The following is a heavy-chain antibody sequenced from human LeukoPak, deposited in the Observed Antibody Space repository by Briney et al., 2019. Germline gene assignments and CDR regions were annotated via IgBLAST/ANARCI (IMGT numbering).Heavy chain of an antibody. CDR2: TYAGGAS. Sequence: GGSLRLSCAASGFNISKTYLMWARQAPGKRLEWVSVTYAGGASWYGDFVEGRFTISRDNSKNTVHLQMSGLRGDDTAIYYCARADSSKWWGLDPWGQGTLVTVA. D-gene: IGHD2-21*02. CDR3: ARADSSKWWGLDP. J-gene: IGHJ5*02. V-gene: IGHV3-53*01. CDR1: GFNISKTY.